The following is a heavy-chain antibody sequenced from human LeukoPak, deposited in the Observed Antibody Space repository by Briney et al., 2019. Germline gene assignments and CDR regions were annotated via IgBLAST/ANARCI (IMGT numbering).Heavy chain of an antibody. CDR3: AKGVQLWSFDY. J-gene: IGHJ4*02. V-gene: IGHV3-9*01. Sequence: GGSLRLSCAASGFTFSSYGMSWVRQAPGKGLEWVSAISWNSGSIGYADSVKGRFTISRDNAKNSLYLQMNSLRAEDTALYYCAKGVQLWSFDYWGQGTLVTVSS. D-gene: IGHD5-18*01. CDR1: GFTFSSYG. CDR2: ISWNSGSI.